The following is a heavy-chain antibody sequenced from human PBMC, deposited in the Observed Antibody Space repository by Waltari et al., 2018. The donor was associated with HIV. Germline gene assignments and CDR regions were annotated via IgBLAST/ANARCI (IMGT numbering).Heavy chain of an antibody. CDR1: GFTFSSYD. CDR3: ARAEYYGSGSPYYFDY. CDR2: IGTAGDT. Sequence: EVQLVESGGGLVQPGGSLRLSCAASGFTFSSYDMHWVRQATGKGLEWVSAIGTAGDTYYPGSVKGRFTISRENAKNSLYLQMNSLRAGDTAVYYCARAEYYGSGSPYYFDYWGQGTLVTVSS. D-gene: IGHD3-10*01. V-gene: IGHV3-13*01. J-gene: IGHJ4*02.